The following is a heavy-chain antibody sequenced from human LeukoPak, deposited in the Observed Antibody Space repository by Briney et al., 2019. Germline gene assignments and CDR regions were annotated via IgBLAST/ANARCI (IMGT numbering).Heavy chain of an antibody. CDR2: VSYTGRT. CDR1: GGSLSGHY. D-gene: IGHD3-22*01. V-gene: IGHV4-59*11. J-gene: IGHJ3*01. CDR3: ARLLDNDISGDPDTFDV. Sequence: SQTLSLTCTVSGGSLSGHYWSWIRQPPGKRLEWIGYVSYTGRTKYNPSLQSRVTISIDTSKRQFSLKLTSVTSADTAVYSCARLLDNDISGDPDTFDVWGQGTTVIVSS.